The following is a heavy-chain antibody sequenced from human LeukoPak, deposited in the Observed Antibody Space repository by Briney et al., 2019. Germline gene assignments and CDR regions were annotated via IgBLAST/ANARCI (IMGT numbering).Heavy chain of an antibody. CDR3: ARGGKATVVTM. V-gene: IGHV4-4*07. CDR1: GGSINSYY. CDR2: IYSSGST. D-gene: IGHD2-21*02. Sequence: SETLSLTCTVPGGSINSYYWSWIRHPAGKGLEWIGRIYSSGSTNYNPSLKSRVSMSVDTSKNQFSLKLTSVTAADTAVYYCARGGKATVVTMWGQGILVTVSS. J-gene: IGHJ4*02.